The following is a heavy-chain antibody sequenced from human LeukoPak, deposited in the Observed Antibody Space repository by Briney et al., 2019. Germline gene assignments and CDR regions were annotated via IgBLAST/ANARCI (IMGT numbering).Heavy chain of an antibody. J-gene: IGHJ4*02. CDR3: ARERVYDSSGYDY. CDR2: IYYSGST. CDR1: GESISGFY. V-gene: IGHV4-59*01. D-gene: IGHD3-22*01. Sequence: SETLSLTCIVSGESISGFYWNWIRQPPGKGLEWIGYIYYSGSTNYNPSLKSRVTISVDTSKNQFSLKLSSVTAADTAVCYCARERVYDSSGYDYWGQGTLVTVSS.